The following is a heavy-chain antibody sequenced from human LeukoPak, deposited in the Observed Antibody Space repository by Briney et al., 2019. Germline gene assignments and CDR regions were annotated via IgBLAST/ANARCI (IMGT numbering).Heavy chain of an antibody. CDR2: INSDGNST. J-gene: IGHJ4*02. V-gene: IGHV3-74*01. Sequence: GGSLRLSCAASGFTFSNYWMHSVRQHPGEGLVWLSRINSDGNSTSYADSVKGRFTISRDNAQNTLYLQINSLRAEDTAVYYCARDWSYDFWSGYYMEDWGQGTLVTVSS. CDR3: ARDWSYDFWSGYYMED. CDR1: GFTFSNYW. D-gene: IGHD3-3*01.